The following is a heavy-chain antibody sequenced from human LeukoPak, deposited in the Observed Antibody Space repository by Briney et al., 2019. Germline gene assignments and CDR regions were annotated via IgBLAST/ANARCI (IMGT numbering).Heavy chain of an antibody. V-gene: IGHV3-11*05. J-gene: IGHJ4*02. D-gene: IGHD1-14*01. CDR2: ISTSSTNT. CDR3: ARDLYDNNRVQDY. Sequence: PGGSVRLSCAASGFTFSDYYMTWIRQAPGKGLEWVSDISTSSTNTKYADSVKGRFTISRDNAKNSLYLQMNSLRAEDTAVYYCARDLYDNNRVQDYWGERSLVSVSS. CDR1: GFTFSDYY.